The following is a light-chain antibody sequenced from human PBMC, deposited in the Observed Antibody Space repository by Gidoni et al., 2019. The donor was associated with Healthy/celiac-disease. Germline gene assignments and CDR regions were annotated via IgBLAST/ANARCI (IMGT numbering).Light chain of an antibody. CDR2: WAS. Sequence: IVMPQSPDSLAVSLGERATINSKSSQSVLYSPNNKNYLAWYQQKPGQPPKLLIYWASTRESGVPDRFSGSGSGTDFTLTISSLQAEDVAVYYCQQYYSTPRTFGQGTKVEIK. CDR1: QSVLYSPNNKNY. V-gene: IGKV4-1*01. J-gene: IGKJ1*01. CDR3: QQYYSTPRT.